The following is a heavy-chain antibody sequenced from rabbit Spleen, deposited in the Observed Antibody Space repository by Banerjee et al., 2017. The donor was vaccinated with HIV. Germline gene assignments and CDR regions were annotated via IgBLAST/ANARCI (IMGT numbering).Heavy chain of an antibody. CDR2: IYTGSGST. CDR3: ARSVPATGYSGYIL. CDR1: GIDFSSYYY. D-gene: IGHD7-1*01. J-gene: IGHJ3*01. V-gene: IGHV1S43*01. Sequence: QQQLEESGGGLVKPGGTLTLTCKASGIDFSSYYYMCWVRQAPGKGLEWIGCIYTGSGSTYYASWAKGRFTITRSTSLNTVTLQLNSLTVADTATYFCARSVPATGYSGYILWGQGTLVTVS.